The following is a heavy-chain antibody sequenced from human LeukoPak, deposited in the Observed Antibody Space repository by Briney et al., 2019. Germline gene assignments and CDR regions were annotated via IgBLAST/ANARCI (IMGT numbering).Heavy chain of an antibody. D-gene: IGHD2-2*01. J-gene: IGHJ5*02. CDR2: IIPILGIA. CDR1: GYTFTSYG. Sequence: GASVKVSRKASGYTFTSYGISWVRQAPGQGLEWMGRIIPILGIANYAQKFQGRVTITADKSTSTAYMELSSLRSEDTAVYYCARGYCSSTSCYLYWFDPWGQGTLVTVSS. CDR3: ARGYCSSTSCYLYWFDP. V-gene: IGHV1-69*04.